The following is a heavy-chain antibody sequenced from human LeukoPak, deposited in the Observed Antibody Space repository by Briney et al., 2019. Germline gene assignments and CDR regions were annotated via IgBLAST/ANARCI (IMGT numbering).Heavy chain of an antibody. CDR3: AKSNWGTALDY. Sequence: GGSLRLSCAASGFTFSDYYMSWIRQAPGKGLEWVSYIGSTIYYADSVKGRFTISRDNAKNSLYLQMNSLRAEDTAVYYCAKSNWGTALDYWGQGTLVTVSS. J-gene: IGHJ4*02. CDR2: IGSTI. V-gene: IGHV3-11*04. CDR1: GFTFSDYY. D-gene: IGHD7-27*01.